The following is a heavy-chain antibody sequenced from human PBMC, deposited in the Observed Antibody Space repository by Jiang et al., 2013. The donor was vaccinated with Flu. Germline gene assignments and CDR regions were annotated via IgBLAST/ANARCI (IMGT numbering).Heavy chain of an antibody. CDR1: GGSFSGYY. CDR2: INHSGST. V-gene: IGHV4-34*01. D-gene: IGHD3-16*02. Sequence: TLSLTCAVYGGSFSGYYWSWIRQPPGKGLEWIGEINHSGSTNYNPSLKSRVTISVDTSKNQFSLKLSSVTAADTAVYYCASETFGGVIVTPYFDYWGQGTLVTVSS. J-gene: IGHJ4*02. CDR3: ASETFGGVIVTPYFDY.